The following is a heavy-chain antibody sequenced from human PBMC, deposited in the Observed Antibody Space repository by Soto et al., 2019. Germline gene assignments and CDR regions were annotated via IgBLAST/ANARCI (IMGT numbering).Heavy chain of an antibody. D-gene: IGHD1-1*01. J-gene: IGHJ6*02. CDR3: AKGGNDAHAMDV. Sequence: QVQLVESGGGVVQPGRSLRLSCAASGFTFSSYGMHWVRQAPGKGLEWVAVISYDGSNKYYADSVKGRFTISRDNSKNSLYLQVNSLRAEDTAVYYCAKGGNDAHAMDVWGQGTTVTVSS. CDR2: ISYDGSNK. V-gene: IGHV3-30*18. CDR1: GFTFSSYG.